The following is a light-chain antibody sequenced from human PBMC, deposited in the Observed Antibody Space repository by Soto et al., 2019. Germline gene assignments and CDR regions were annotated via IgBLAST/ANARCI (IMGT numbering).Light chain of an antibody. CDR2: RDS. Sequence: SYELTQPLSVSVALGQTARITCGGNNIGSKNVHWYQQKPGQAPVLVIYRDSNRSSGIPERFSGSNSGNTATLTISRAQAGDEADYYCQVWNSSTDVFGTGTKVTVL. CDR3: QVWNSSTDV. CDR1: NIGSKN. V-gene: IGLV3-9*01. J-gene: IGLJ1*01.